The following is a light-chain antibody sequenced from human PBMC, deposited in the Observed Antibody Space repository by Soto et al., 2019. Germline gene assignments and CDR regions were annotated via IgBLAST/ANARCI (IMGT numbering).Light chain of an antibody. CDR3: QQYENLPT. V-gene: IGKV1-5*01. J-gene: IGKJ5*01. Sequence: DIQMTQSPSTLSASVGDRVTITCRASQSISYWLAWYQQKPGNAPKLLIYAASSLESGVPSRFSGSGSGTEFTLTISSLQPEDIATYYCQQYENLPTFGQGTRLEN. CDR1: QSISYW. CDR2: AAS.